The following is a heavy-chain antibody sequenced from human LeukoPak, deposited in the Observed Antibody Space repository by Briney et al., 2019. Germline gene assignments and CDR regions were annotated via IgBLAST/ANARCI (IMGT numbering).Heavy chain of an antibody. CDR3: AREQFARVYFDY. V-gene: IGHV4-30-4*08. CDR1: GGSISSGDCY. D-gene: IGHD5-24*01. J-gene: IGHJ4*02. CDR2: IYYSGST. Sequence: SETLSLTRTVSGGSISSGDCYWSWIRQPPGKGLEWIGYIYYSGSTYYNPSLKSRVTISVDRSKNQFSLKLSSVTAADTAVYYCAREQFARVYFDYWGQGTLVTVSS.